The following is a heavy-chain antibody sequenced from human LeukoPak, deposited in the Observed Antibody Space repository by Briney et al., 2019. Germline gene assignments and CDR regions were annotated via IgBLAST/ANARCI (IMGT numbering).Heavy chain of an antibody. D-gene: IGHD6-19*01. J-gene: IGHJ4*02. CDR3: ARSSRWYGNFDY. CDR1: GGSISSFF. Sequence: SETLSLTCTVSGGSISSFFWNWIRQSPGKGLEWIAYISDTGSTNSHPSLKTRVTISIDTSRNQSSLKLTSVTAADTAIYYCARSSRWYGNFDYWGQGMSVTVSS. CDR2: ISDTGST. V-gene: IGHV4-59*08.